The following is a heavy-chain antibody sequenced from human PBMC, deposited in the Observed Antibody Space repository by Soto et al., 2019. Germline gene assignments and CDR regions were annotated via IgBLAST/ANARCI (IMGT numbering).Heavy chain of an antibody. Sequence: SETLSLTCAVYGGSFSGYYWSWIRQPPGKGLEWIGEINHSGSTNYNPSLKSRVTISVDTSKNQFSLKLSSVTATDTAVYYCARVIRNIAAAGTGVYFDYWGQGTLVTVSS. D-gene: IGHD6-13*01. V-gene: IGHV4-34*01. CDR2: INHSGST. CDR3: ARVIRNIAAAGTGVYFDY. J-gene: IGHJ4*02. CDR1: GGSFSGYY.